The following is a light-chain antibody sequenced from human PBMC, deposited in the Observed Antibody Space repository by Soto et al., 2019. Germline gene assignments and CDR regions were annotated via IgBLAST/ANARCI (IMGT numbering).Light chain of an antibody. Sequence: EMVVTQSPATLSVSPGERATLSCRASQDVSSNLAWYQQKPGQAPSILIYGASTRATGTPARLSGSESRTKFPLTISILQSEDYAVYCCQQYIRWPLTFGGGTNVEI. V-gene: IGKV3-15*01. CDR2: GAS. CDR1: QDVSSN. CDR3: QQYIRWPLT. J-gene: IGKJ4*02.